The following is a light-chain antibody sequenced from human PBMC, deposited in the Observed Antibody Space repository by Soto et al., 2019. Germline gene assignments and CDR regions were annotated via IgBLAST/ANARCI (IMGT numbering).Light chain of an antibody. CDR2: CAS. J-gene: IGKJ1*01. V-gene: IGKV3-20*01. CDR3: QQYGNFPWT. Sequence: EIGLTQSPGTLSLSPGEIATLSCRASQSFTSGDLALYQQKPGQAPMLLMYCASRRITGVPDRFSGSGSGTEFTLPIGIQQPESCSVYYGQQYGNFPWTVGQGTKEEIK. CDR1: QSFTSGD.